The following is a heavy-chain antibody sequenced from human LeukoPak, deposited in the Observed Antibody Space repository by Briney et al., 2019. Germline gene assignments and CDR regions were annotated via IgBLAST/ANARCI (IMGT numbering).Heavy chain of an antibody. CDR3: ARGFVLGAAKNYFDY. Sequence: GRSLRLSCAASGFTFTNYALHWVRQAPGKGLEWVAVISYDGTNKYYADSVKGRFTNSRDNSKNTLSLQMNSLRAEDTALYYCARGFVLGAAKNYFDYWGQGALVTVSS. V-gene: IGHV3-30-3*01. CDR1: GFTFTNYA. J-gene: IGHJ4*02. CDR2: ISYDGTNK. D-gene: IGHD2-21*02.